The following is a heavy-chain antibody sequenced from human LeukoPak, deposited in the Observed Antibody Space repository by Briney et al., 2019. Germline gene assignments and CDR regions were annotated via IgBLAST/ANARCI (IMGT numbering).Heavy chain of an antibody. Sequence: ASVKVSCKASGYTFTSYDINWVRQATGQGPERMGWMNPNSGNTGYAQKFQGRVTMTRNTSKSTAYMELSSLRSEDTAVYYCARDRGYSYGYDMDVWGKGTTVTVSS. CDR2: MNPNSGNT. CDR3: ARDRGYSYGYDMDV. J-gene: IGHJ6*03. V-gene: IGHV1-8*01. CDR1: GYTFTSYD. D-gene: IGHD5-18*01.